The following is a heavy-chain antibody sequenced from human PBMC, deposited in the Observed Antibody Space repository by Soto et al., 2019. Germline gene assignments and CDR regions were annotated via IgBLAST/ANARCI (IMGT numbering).Heavy chain of an antibody. CDR1: GDTFNFYS. CDR2: VNPIVSMS. CDR3: ASSYGSGYRAFDC. J-gene: IGHJ4*02. Sequence: QVQLVQSGAEVKRPGFSVKVSCKASGDTFNFYSINWVRQAPGLGLEWMGRVNPIVSMSNYAQKFQGRVTMTADESTSTAYMELSSLCSEDTAIYYCASSYGSGYRAFDCWGRGDQVTASS. V-gene: IGHV1-69*02. D-gene: IGHD3-10*01.